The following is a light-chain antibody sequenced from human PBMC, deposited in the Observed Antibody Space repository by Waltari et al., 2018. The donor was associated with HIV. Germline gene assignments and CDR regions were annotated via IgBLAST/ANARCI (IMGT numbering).Light chain of an antibody. V-gene: IGKV1-39*01. CDR1: RRVTKY. CDR3: QQSYTIPRT. CDR2: DTS. Sequence: DIQMTQSPSSLSASVGDRVTISCRASRRVTKYLSWYQQRPGNAPELLIYDTSFLLTGVPSRFSGSGSGTDFTLTISSLQPEDFATYYCQQSYTIPRTFGPGTKVDIK. J-gene: IGKJ3*01.